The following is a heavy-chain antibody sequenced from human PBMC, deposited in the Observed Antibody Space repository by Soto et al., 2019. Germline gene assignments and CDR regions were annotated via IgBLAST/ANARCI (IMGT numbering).Heavy chain of an antibody. D-gene: IGHD6-13*01. CDR3: TRDASRDSSARGWFDP. V-gene: IGHV3-21*01. CDR2: ISSNSAYI. CDR1: GFTFHSFT. J-gene: IGHJ5*02. Sequence: PGGSVRLSCAASGFTFHSFTMNWVRQAPGKGLEWVSTISSNSAYIYYTDALRGRFTISRDNAKNSLHLQMNSLRAEDTAVYYCTRDASRDSSARGWFDPWGPGTLVTVSS.